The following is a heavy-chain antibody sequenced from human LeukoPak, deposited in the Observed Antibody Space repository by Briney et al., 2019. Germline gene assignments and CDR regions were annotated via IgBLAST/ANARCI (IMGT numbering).Heavy chain of an antibody. CDR3: ARRVGSHYDFWSGYYGGDFDY. D-gene: IGHD3-3*01. V-gene: IGHV4-59*01. Sequence: PSETLSLTCTVSGVSIRSYYWSWIRQPPGKGLEWIGYIYYSGSTNYNPSLKSRVTISVDTSNNQFSLKLTSVTAADTAVYYCARRVGSHYDFWSGYYGGDFDYWGQGALVTVSS. CDR1: GVSIRSYY. CDR2: IYYSGST. J-gene: IGHJ4*02.